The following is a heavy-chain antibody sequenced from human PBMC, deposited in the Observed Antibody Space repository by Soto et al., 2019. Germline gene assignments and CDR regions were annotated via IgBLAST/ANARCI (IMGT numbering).Heavy chain of an antibody. Sequence: ASVKVSCKASGYTFTSYGISWVRQAPGQGLEWMGWISAYNGNTNYAQKLQGRVTMTTDTSTSTAYMELRSLRSEDTAVYYCARDNPPIDWLGGDNRQKRTDAFDIWGQGTMVTVSS. CDR2: ISAYNGNT. J-gene: IGHJ3*02. CDR1: GYTFTSYG. D-gene: IGHD2-21*02. V-gene: IGHV1-18*01. CDR3: ARDNPPIDWLGGDNRQKRTDAFDI.